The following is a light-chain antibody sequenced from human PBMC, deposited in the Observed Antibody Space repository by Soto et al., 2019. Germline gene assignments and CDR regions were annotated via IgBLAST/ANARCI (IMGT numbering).Light chain of an antibody. V-gene: IGLV4-69*02. Sequence: QAVVTQSPSASASLGASVKLTCTLSSGHSNYAIAWHQQQPEKGPRYLLKLNSDGSHTKGDGIPDRFSGSRSGAERYLTISSLQSEDEGDYHCQTWGTGIQVFGGGTKVTVL. CDR3: QTWGTGIQV. J-gene: IGLJ2*01. CDR1: SGHSNYA. CDR2: LNSDGSH.